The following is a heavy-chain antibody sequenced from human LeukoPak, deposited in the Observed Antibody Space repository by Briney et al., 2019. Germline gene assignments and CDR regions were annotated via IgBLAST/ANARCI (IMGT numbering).Heavy chain of an antibody. CDR2: ISYDGSYK. D-gene: IGHD2-15*01. V-gene: IGHV3-30*03. CDR3: ARPGYCGGANCYSGAYDI. CDR1: GFTFSSYS. J-gene: IGHJ3*02. Sequence: PGGSLRLSCAASGFTFSSYSMNWVRQAPGKGLEWVALISYDGSYKSSADSVKGRFTISRDNSKNTLYLQMNSLRAEDTAVYYCARPGYCGGANCYSGAYDIWGQGTMVTVSS.